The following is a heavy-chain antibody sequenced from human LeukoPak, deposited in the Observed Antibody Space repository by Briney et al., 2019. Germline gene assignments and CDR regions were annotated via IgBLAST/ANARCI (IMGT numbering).Heavy chain of an antibody. CDR2: IYYSGST. Sequence: SETLSLTRTVSGGSISSYYWSWIRQPPGKGLEWIGYIYYSGSTNYNPSLKSRVTISVDTSKNQFSLKLSSVTAADTAVYYCARDTGHMDVWGKGTTVTVSS. CDR1: GGSISSYY. V-gene: IGHV4-59*01. D-gene: IGHD4-11*01. J-gene: IGHJ6*03. CDR3: ARDTGHMDV.